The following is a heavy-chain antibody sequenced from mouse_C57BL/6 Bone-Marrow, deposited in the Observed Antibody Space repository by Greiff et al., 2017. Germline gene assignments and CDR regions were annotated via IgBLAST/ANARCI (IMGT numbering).Heavy chain of an antibody. J-gene: IGHJ3*01. CDR1: GYTFTSYG. D-gene: IGHD1-1*01. CDR3: ARRFYGLFAY. V-gene: IGHV1-81*01. Sequence: QVQLQQSGAELVRPGASVKLSCKASGYTFTSYGISWVKQRTGQGLEWIGEFYPRSGNTYYNEKFKGKATLTADKSSSTAYMVLRSLTSEDSAVFFGARRFYGLFAYWGQGTLVTVSA. CDR2: FYPRSGNT.